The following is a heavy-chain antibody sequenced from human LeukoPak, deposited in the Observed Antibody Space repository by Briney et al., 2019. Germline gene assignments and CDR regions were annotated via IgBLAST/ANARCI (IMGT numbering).Heavy chain of an antibody. Sequence: ASVKVSCKASGYTFTGYYMHWVRQAPGQGLEWMGRINPNSGGTNYAQKFQGRVTMTRDTSNSTAYMELSRLRSDDTAVYYCARERGSSWRYYYMDVWGKGTTVTVSS. D-gene: IGHD6-13*01. CDR2: INPNSGGT. V-gene: IGHV1-2*06. CDR3: ARERGSSWRYYYMDV. J-gene: IGHJ6*03. CDR1: GYTFTGYY.